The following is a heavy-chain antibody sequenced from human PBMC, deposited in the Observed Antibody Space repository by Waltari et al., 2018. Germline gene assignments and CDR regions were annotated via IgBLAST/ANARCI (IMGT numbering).Heavy chain of an antibody. D-gene: IGHD6-13*01. V-gene: IGHV7-4-1*01. CDR2: IHTSTGKP. CDR3: AKEWRGDGGSWSPGAFDS. CDR1: GYTFSTYA. Sequence: QVQVVQSGSELKNPGASVTVSCKASGYTFSTYAMNWVRQAPGQGLEWMGWIHTSTGKPTYAPGFTERFVFSVDTSVSTAYLQISSLKAEDSAVYYCAKEWRGDGGSWSPGAFDSWGQGTLVTVSS. J-gene: IGHJ4*02.